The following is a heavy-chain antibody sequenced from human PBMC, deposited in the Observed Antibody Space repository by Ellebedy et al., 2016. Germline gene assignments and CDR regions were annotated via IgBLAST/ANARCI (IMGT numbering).Heavy chain of an antibody. J-gene: IGHJ4*02. CDR2: VNTFSGNT. D-gene: IGHD3-10*01. Sequence: ASVKVSXXASGYTFTTFSITWVRQVPGQGLEWMGFVNTFSGNTKFAQKFQGRVTMTRDTSTSTVYMDLRSLRSDDTAMYYCAKTSGWGYGENWGQGTLVTVSS. V-gene: IGHV1-18*04. CDR1: GYTFTTFS. CDR3: AKTSGWGYGEN.